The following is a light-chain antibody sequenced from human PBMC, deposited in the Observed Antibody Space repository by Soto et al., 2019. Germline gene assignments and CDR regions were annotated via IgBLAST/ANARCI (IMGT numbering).Light chain of an antibody. CDR1: QSVSSY. J-gene: IGKJ5*01. CDR3: QQRSNWPIT. CDR2: DAS. V-gene: IGKV3-11*01. Sequence: EIVLTQSPATLSLSPGERAPLSCRASQSVSSYLAWYQQKPGQPPRLLIYDASNSATGIPARFSGSGSGTDFTLTISSLEAEDFAVYYCQQRSNWPITFGQGTRLEIK.